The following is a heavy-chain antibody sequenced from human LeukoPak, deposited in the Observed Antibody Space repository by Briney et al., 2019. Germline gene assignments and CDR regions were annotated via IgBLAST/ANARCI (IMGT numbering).Heavy chain of an antibody. CDR3: ARVYDSSGYFYGMDV. D-gene: IGHD3-22*01. CDR1: GGSISSYY. J-gene: IGHJ6*02. Sequence: PSETLSLTCTVSGGSISSYYWSWIRQPPGKGLEWIGYIYYSGSTNYNPSLKSRVTISVDTSKNQFSLKLSSVTAADTAVYYCARVYDSSGYFYGMDVWGQGTTVTVSS. V-gene: IGHV4-59*08. CDR2: IYYSGST.